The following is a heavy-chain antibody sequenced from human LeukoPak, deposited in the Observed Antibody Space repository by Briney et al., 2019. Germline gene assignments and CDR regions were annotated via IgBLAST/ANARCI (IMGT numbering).Heavy chain of an antibody. D-gene: IGHD2/OR15-2a*01. V-gene: IGHV3-74*01. J-gene: IGHJ4*02. Sequence: GGSLRLSCAASGFTFSRYWMHWVRQAPGKGLVWVSRINSDGSSTSYADSVKGRFAISRDNAKNTLYLQMNNLRTEDTAVYYCAKDGGTVCNVINYSFDSWGQGTLVTVSS. CDR2: INSDGSST. CDR1: GFTFSRYW. CDR3: AKDGGTVCNVINYSFDS.